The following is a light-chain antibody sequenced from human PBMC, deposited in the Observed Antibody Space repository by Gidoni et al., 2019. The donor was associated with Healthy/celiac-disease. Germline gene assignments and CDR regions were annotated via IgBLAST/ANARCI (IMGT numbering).Light chain of an antibody. V-gene: IGKV1-5*03. J-gene: IGKJ1*01. CDR2: KAS. CDR1: QRISSW. Sequence: DIQMTQSPSTLSASVGDRVTITCRASQRISSWLAWYQQKPGKAPKLLIYKASSLESVVPSRFSGSGSGTEFTLTISSLQPYDFATYYGQQYNSYSRTFGQGTKVEIK. CDR3: QQYNSYSRT.